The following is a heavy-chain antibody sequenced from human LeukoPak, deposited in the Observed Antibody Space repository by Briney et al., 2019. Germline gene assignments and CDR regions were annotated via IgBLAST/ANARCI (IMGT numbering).Heavy chain of an antibody. Sequence: PGGSLRLSCAASGFTFSTYGMHWVRQAPGKGLEWVSGLSGSDGSTYYADSVKGRFTISSDTSKNTLYLQMNNLRDEDSGLYYCAKQQMVQGYFQHWGQGTFVTVSS. CDR3: AKQQMVQGYFQH. D-gene: IGHD6-13*01. CDR2: LSGSDGST. J-gene: IGHJ1*01. V-gene: IGHV3-23*01. CDR1: GFTFSTYG.